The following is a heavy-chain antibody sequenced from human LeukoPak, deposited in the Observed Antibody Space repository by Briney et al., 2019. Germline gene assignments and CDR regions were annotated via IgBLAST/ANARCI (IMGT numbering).Heavy chain of an antibody. CDR1: GFTFSDYY. CDR3: ARVAYSSGVY. J-gene: IGHJ4*02. Sequence: GGSLRLSCAASGFTFSDYYMSWIRQAPGKGLEWVSYISSGSTIYYADSVKGRFTISRDNAKNSLYLQMNSLRAEDTAVYYCARVAYSSGVYWGQGTLVTVSS. D-gene: IGHD6-19*01. CDR2: ISSGSTI. V-gene: IGHV3-11*01.